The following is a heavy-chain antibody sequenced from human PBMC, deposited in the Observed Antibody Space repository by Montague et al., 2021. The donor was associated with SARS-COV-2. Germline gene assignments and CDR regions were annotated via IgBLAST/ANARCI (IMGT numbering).Heavy chain of an antibody. J-gene: IGHJ4*02. D-gene: IGHD2/OR15-2a*01. Sequence: SLRLSCAASGFTFTSYPMNWVRQAPGKGLEALSVISSDGSYKYYADSVKGRFTISRDNSRNTLYLQMNSLRPGDTAVYYCARDLLRHKGGFDSWGQGTLVTVSS. V-gene: IGHV3-30-3*01. CDR2: ISSDGSYK. CDR1: GFTFTSYP. CDR3: ARDLLRHKGGFDS.